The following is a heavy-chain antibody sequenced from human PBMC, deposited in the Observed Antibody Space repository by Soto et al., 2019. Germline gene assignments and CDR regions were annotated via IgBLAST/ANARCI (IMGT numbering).Heavy chain of an antibody. Sequence: KSSETLSLTCTVSGGSISSYYWSWIRQPPGKGLEWIGYMYYSGSTNYNPSLKSRVTISVDTSKNQFSLKLSSVTAADTAVYYCVRVSLLVYFGELRPNWFDPWGQGTRVTLSS. CDR1: GGSISSYY. J-gene: IGHJ5*02. CDR3: VRVSLLVYFGELRPNWFDP. D-gene: IGHD3-10*01. V-gene: IGHV4-59*01. CDR2: MYYSGST.